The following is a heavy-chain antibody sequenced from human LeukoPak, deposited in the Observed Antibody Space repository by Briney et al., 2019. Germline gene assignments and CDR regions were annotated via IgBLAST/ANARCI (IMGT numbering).Heavy chain of an antibody. CDR1: GFTFSSYW. CDR2: IKQDGSEK. J-gene: IGHJ4*02. CDR3: AKDTYDY. Sequence: PGGCLRLSCAASGFTFSSYWMSWVRQAPGKGLEWVANIKQDGSEKNYVDSVRGRFSISRDNAKNSLYLQMNSLRGEDTAVYYCAKDTYDYWGQGTLVTVSS. V-gene: IGHV3-7*01.